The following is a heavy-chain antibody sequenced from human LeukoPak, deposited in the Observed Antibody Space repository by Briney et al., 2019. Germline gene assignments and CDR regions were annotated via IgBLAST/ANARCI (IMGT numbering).Heavy chain of an antibody. J-gene: IGHJ4*02. Sequence: GGSLRLSCAASAFTFSSYGMHWVRQAPGKGLEWVAVIWYDGSNKYYADSVKGRFTISRDNSKNTLYLQMNSPRAEDTAVYYCAKTKDDSSGLDYWGQGTLVTVSS. V-gene: IGHV3-33*06. CDR1: AFTFSSYG. CDR3: AKTKDDSSGLDY. D-gene: IGHD3-22*01. CDR2: IWYDGSNK.